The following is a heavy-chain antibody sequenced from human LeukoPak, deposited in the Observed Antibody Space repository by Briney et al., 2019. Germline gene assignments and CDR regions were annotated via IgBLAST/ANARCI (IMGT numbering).Heavy chain of an antibody. CDR1: GFTFSSYG. CDR2: IRYDGSKK. J-gene: IGHJ3*02. Sequence: GRSLRLSCAASGFTFSSYGMHWVRQAPGKGLEWVAFIRYDGSKKKYAGSVKGRFTISRDNSKNTLYLQMNSLRAEDTTLYYCARDSSRDALDMWGQGTMVTVSS. CDR3: ARDSSRDALDM. D-gene: IGHD6-6*01. V-gene: IGHV3-30*02.